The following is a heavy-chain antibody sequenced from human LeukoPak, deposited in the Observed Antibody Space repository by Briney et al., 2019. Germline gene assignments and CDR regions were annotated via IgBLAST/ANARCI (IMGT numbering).Heavy chain of an antibody. CDR1: GYTFTSYY. Sequence: ASVKVSCKASGYTFTSYYVHWVRQAPGQGLEWMGIINPSGGSTSYAQKFQGRVTMTRDTSTSTVYMELSSLRSEDTAVYYCARGGGGEQQTWDFDYWGQGTLVTVSP. J-gene: IGHJ4*02. D-gene: IGHD6-13*01. CDR2: INPSGGST. V-gene: IGHV1-46*01. CDR3: ARGGGGEQQTWDFDY.